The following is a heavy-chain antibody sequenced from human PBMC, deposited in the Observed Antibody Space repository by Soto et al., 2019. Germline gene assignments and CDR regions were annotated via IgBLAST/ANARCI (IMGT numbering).Heavy chain of an antibody. CDR3: ARDQSLGGWYIDY. D-gene: IGHD6-19*01. J-gene: IGHJ4*02. V-gene: IGHV3-33*01. CDR1: GFTFSSYG. Sequence: SGGSLRLSCAASGFTFSSYGMHWVCQAPGKGLEWVAVIWYDGSNKYYADSVKGRFTISRDNSKNTLYLQMNSLRAGDTAVYYCARDQSLGGWYIDYWGQGTLVTVSS. CDR2: IWYDGSNK.